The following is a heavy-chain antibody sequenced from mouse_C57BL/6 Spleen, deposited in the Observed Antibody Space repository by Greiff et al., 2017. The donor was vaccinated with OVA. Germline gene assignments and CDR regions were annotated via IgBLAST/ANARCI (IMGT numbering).Heavy chain of an antibody. V-gene: IGHV7-3*01. D-gene: IGHD2-5*01. CDR3: ARFPPYYSNYEWYFDV. Sequence: EGKLEESGGGRGKQGGERRRGEGEEGGKQTDNYMRRVRQPPGKALEWLGFIRNKANGYTTEYSASVKGRFTSSRDNPQSILYLKMNALRAEDSATYYCARFPPYYSNYEWYFDVWGTGTTVTVSS. CDR2: IRNKANGYTT. J-gene: IGHJ1*03. CDR1: GGKQTDNY.